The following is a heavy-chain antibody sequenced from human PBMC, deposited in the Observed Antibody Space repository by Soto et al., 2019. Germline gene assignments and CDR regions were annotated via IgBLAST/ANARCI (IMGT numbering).Heavy chain of an antibody. D-gene: IGHD1-1*01. CDR3: ARHRTPARRIVWFDP. V-gene: IGHV4-39*01. CDR2: IYYSGST. CDR1: CGSRSSSGCC. Sequence: SVTLSVRCTFACGSRSSSGCCWGWIRPPPGKGLEWIGSIYYSGSTYYNPSLKSRVTISVDTSKNQFSLKLSSVTAADTAVYYCARHRTPARRIVWFDPWGQ. J-gene: IGHJ5*02.